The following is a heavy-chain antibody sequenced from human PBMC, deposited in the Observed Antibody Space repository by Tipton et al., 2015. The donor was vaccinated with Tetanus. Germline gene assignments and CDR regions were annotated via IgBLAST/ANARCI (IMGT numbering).Heavy chain of an antibody. CDR3: ARHKDYYFYVMDV. CDR1: GGSINNYY. CDR2: ISYSGST. Sequence: TLSLTCTVSGGSINNYYWSWIRQPPGKGLEWIGYISYSGSTNYNPSLKSRVTISVDTSKNQFSLNLNSVTAADTAVYYCARHKDYYFYVMDVWGQGTTVTVSS. V-gene: IGHV4-59*08. J-gene: IGHJ6*02.